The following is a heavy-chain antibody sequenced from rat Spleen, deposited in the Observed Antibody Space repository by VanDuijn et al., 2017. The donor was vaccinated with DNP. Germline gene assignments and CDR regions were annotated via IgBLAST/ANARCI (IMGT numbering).Heavy chain of an antibody. Sequence: EVQLVESGGDLVQPGRSLKLSCVASGFTFNNYWMTWIRQVPGKGLEWVASITSSGGSTYYPDSVKGRFTISRDNAKNTLYLQMNSLRSEDTATYYCARDDYYSGTPFDYWGQGVMVTVSS. CDR2: ITSSGGST. CDR1: GFTFNNYW. D-gene: IGHD1-1*01. J-gene: IGHJ2*01. CDR3: ARDDYYSGTPFDY. V-gene: IGHV5-31*01.